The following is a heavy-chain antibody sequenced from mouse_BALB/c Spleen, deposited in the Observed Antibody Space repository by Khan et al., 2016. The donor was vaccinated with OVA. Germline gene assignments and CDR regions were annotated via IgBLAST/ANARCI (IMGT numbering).Heavy chain of an antibody. V-gene: IGHV9-3-1*01. CDR3: SRSPTLFAY. CDR2: INTYIGEP. Sequence: QIQLVQSGPELKKPGETVKISCKTSGYTFTDYGMNWVKQAPGKGLKWMGYINTYIGEPTYADDFKGRFAFSLETSASTAYLQINNLKNEDTTTYFCSRSPTLFAYWGQGTLVTVSA. CDR1: GYTFTDYG. J-gene: IGHJ3*01.